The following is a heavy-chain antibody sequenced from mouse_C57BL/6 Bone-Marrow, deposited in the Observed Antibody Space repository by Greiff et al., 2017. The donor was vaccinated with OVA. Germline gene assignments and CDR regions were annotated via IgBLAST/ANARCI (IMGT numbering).Heavy chain of an antibody. CDR3: ARLGFPYYYGSTWFAY. V-gene: IGHV1-9*01. D-gene: IGHD1-1*01. Sequence: QVQLQQSGAELMKPGASVKLSCKATGYTFTGYWIEWVKQRPGHGLEWIGEILPGSGSTNYNEKFKGKATFTADTSSNTAYMQLSSLTTEDSAIYYCARLGFPYYYGSTWFAYWGQGTLVTVSA. J-gene: IGHJ3*01. CDR1: GYTFTGYW. CDR2: ILPGSGST.